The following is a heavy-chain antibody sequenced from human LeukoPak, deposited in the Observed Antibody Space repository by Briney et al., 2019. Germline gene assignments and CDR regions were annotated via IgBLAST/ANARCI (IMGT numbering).Heavy chain of an antibody. CDR1: GFTFSTYS. CDR3: ARDVHRDSSTPIDP. V-gene: IGHV3-21*01. D-gene: IGHD6-19*01. CDR2: ISSSRRYK. J-gene: IGHJ5*02. Sequence: GGSLRLSCAASGFTFSTYSMNWVRQAPGKGLEWVSSISSSRRYKYYADSVKGRFTISRDNAKNSLYLQMNSLRAEDTAVYYCARDVHRDSSTPIDPWGQGTLVTVSS.